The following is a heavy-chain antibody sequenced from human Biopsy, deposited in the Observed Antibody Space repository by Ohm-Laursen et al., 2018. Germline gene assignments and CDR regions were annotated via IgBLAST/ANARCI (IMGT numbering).Heavy chain of an antibody. Sequence: SAKVSCKASGFSFTGYYIHWVRHAPGQGLEWMGWISPKSGDTNYAHKFQGNITMTRDTSMSTAYMEMSRLRCDDTAVYYCALQSVAQMKNFDYWGQGTLVTVSS. J-gene: IGHJ4*02. D-gene: IGHD6-19*01. V-gene: IGHV1-2*02. CDR2: ISPKSGDT. CDR3: ALQSVAQMKNFDY. CDR1: GFSFTGYY.